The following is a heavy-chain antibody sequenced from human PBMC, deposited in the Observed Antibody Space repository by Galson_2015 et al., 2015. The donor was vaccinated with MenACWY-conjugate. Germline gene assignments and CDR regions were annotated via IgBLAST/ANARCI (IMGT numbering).Heavy chain of an antibody. Sequence: ETLSLTCAVSGGTISSSHWWHWVRQPPGQGLEWIGQIYHTGITYYSPSLKSRVTVSVDTSKKQFSLKVTSVTAADTAVYYCARHLDLLLLDSWGQGTLVTVSS. D-gene: IGHD3/OR15-3a*01. CDR1: GGTISSSHW. J-gene: IGHJ4*02. CDR2: IYHTGIT. CDR3: ARHLDLLLLDS. V-gene: IGHV4-4*02.